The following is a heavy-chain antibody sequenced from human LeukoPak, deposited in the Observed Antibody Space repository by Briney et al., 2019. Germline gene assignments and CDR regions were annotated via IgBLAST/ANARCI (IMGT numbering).Heavy chain of an antibody. CDR2: IYYSGSP. V-gene: IGHV4-59*08. J-gene: IGHJ4*02. CDR1: GGSISSYY. Sequence: SETLSLTCTVSGGSISSYYWSWIRQPPGKGLEWIGYIYYSGSPNYNPSLKSRVTISVDTSKNQFSLKLSSVTAADTAVYYCARHGGGYGYDYWGQGTLVTVSS. CDR3: ARHGGGYGYDY. D-gene: IGHD5-18*01.